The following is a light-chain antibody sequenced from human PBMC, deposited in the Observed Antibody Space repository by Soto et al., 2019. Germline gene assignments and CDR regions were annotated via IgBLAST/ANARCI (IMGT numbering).Light chain of an antibody. CDR1: SSDVGGYNY. J-gene: IGLJ1*01. Sequence: QSVLTQPRSVSGSPGQSVTISCTGTSSDVGGYNYVSWYQQYPGKAPKLMIFDVTKWPSGVPDRFSGSKSGNTASLTISGLQAEDEADYYCCSYAGTYTYVFGTGTKLTVL. V-gene: IGLV2-11*01. CDR2: DVT. CDR3: CSYAGTYTYV.